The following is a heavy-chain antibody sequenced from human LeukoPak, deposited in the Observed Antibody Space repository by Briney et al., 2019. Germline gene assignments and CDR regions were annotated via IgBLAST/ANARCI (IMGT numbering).Heavy chain of an antibody. Sequence: PSQTLSLTCTVSGGSISSGDYYWSWIRQPPGKGLEWIGYIYYSGSTYYNPSLKSRVTISVDTSKNQFSLKLSSVTAADTAVYYCARGPGGGTTSLDGAFDIWGQGTMVTVSS. V-gene: IGHV4-30-4*01. CDR1: GGSISSGDYY. CDR2: IYYSGST. J-gene: IGHJ3*02. D-gene: IGHD1-7*01. CDR3: ARGPGGGTTSLDGAFDI.